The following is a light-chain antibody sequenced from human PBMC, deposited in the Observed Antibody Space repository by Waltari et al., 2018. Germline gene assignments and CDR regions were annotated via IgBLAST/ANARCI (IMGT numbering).Light chain of an antibody. Sequence: DIVMTQSPDSLAVSLGERATINCKSSQTVFYTSNKKNSVGWYQKKPGQPPRLLMYWASTRQAGVPDRFSGSGSGTDFTLTINGLQAEDVAVYYCHQHFSTPRTFGQGTRVEIK. CDR3: HQHFSTPRT. CDR1: QTVFYTSNKKNS. CDR2: WAS. V-gene: IGKV4-1*01. J-gene: IGKJ1*01.